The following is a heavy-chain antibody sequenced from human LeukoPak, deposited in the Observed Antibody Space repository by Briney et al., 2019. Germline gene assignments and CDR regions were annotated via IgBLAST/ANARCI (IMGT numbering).Heavy chain of an antibody. Sequence: GRSLRLSCAASGFTFSSYAMHWVRQAPGKGLEWVAVISYDGSNKYYAASVKGRFTISRDNSKNTLYLQMNSLRAEDTAVYYCARDSYGSGSHFDYWGQGTLVTVSS. J-gene: IGHJ4*02. CDR1: GFTFSSYA. D-gene: IGHD3-10*01. V-gene: IGHV3-30*04. CDR3: ARDSYGSGSHFDY. CDR2: ISYDGSNK.